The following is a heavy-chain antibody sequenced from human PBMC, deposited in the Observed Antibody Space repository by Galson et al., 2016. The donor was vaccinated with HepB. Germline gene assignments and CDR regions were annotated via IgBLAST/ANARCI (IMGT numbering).Heavy chain of an antibody. CDR1: GVTLSNYV. CDR2: MSGGGHT. Sequence: SLRLSCAGSGVTLSNYVVMWVRQTPGTGLAWVSAMSGGGHTFYADSVKGRFTISRDSSKNTLFLDMNGLRTEDTAIYYCSTYTTTAAMDVWGQGTKVAASS. CDR3: STYTTTAAMDV. V-gene: IGHV3-23*01. J-gene: IGHJ3*01. D-gene: IGHD3-16*01.